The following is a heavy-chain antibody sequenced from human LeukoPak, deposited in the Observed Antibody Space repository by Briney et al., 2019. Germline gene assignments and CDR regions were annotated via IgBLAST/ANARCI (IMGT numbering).Heavy chain of an antibody. CDR3: AWYRSGSMWDL. J-gene: IGHJ5*02. CDR2: IYYNGGT. Sequence: PGGSLRLSCAASGFTFSSYAMSWVRQAPGKGLEWIGSIYYNGGTLYDPSLKSRVMISLDTSKNQFSLKVNSVTAADTAVYFCAWYRSGSMWDLWGQGTLVTVSS. D-gene: IGHD6-19*01. CDR1: GFTFSSYA. V-gene: IGHV4-59*05.